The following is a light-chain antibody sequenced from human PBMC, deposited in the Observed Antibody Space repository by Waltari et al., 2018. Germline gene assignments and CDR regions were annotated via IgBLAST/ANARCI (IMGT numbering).Light chain of an antibody. J-gene: IGKJ2*01. CDR3: QQYGSSILYT. Sequence: VLTQSPGTLSLSPGERATLSCRSSQSLTKRYIAWYQQKPGQAPRLLIYGASSRAAGTPDRCSGSGSGTDYTLTISRLEPDDCAVYYCQQYGSSILYTFGQGTKLEIK. V-gene: IGKV3-20*01. CDR2: GAS. CDR1: QSLTKRY.